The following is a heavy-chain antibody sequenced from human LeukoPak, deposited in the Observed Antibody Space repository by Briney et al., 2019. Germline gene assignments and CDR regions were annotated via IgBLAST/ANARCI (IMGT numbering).Heavy chain of an antibody. V-gene: IGHV3-9*01. CDR2: ISWNSGSI. CDR1: GFTFDDYA. CDR3: AKGPYAFDI. Sequence: GRSLRLPCAASGFTFDDYAMHWVRQAPGKGLEWVSGISWNSGSIGYADSVKGRFTISRDNAKNSLYLQMNSLRAEDTALYYCAKGPYAFDIWGQGTMVTVSS. J-gene: IGHJ3*02.